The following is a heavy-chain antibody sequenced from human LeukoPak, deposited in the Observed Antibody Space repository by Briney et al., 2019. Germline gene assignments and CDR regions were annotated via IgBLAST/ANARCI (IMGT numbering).Heavy chain of an antibody. J-gene: IGHJ4*02. Sequence: SETLSLTCTVSGGSMNNYYWNWIRQPAGKGLEWIGHIYTSGSINYNPSLKSRVTISIDTSKNQFFLKLGSVTAADTAVYYCARRTDYWGQGTLVTVSS. D-gene: IGHD1-14*01. CDR3: ARRTDY. V-gene: IGHV4-4*07. CDR2: IYTSGSI. CDR1: GGSMNNYY.